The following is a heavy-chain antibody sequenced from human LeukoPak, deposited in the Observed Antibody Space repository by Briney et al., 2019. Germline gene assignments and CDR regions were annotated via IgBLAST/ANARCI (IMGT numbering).Heavy chain of an antibody. D-gene: IGHD6-19*01. V-gene: IGHV4-39*01. CDR3: ARGRSDQRYSSGWSVIDY. CDR2: ICYSGST. CDR1: GVSISSSSYY. Sequence: SETLSLTCNVSGVSISSSSYYWGWIRQPPGKGLEWIGTICYSGSTYYNPSLKSRVTISVDRSKNQFSLTLSSVTAADTAVYYCARGRSDQRYSSGWSVIDYWGQGSLVTVSS. J-gene: IGHJ4*02.